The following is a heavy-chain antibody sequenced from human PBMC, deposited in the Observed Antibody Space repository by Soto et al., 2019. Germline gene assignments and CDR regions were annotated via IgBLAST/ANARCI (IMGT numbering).Heavy chain of an antibody. CDR2: IIPIFGTA. J-gene: IGHJ5*02. V-gene: IGHV1-69*13. CDR3: ATRGYCSGGSCSRKVTWFDV. D-gene: IGHD2-15*01. Sequence: SVKVSCKASGGTFSNYAISWVRQAPGQGLEWMGGIIPIFGTANYAQKFQGRVAITADESSSTAYMELSSLRSEDTAVYYCATRGYCSGGSCSRKVTWFDVWGQGTLVTVSS. CDR1: GGTFSNYA.